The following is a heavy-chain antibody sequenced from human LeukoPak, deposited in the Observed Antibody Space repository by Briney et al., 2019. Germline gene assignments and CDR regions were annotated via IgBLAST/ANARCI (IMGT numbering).Heavy chain of an antibody. D-gene: IGHD3-22*01. J-gene: IGHJ5*02. V-gene: IGHV1-18*01. CDR1: GYTFTSYG. CDR2: ISAYNGNT. CDR3: AREWKDSSGYPMERFDP. Sequence: ASVKVSCKASGYTFTSYGISWVRQAPGQGLEWMGWISAYNGNTNYAQKLQGRVTMTTDTSTSTAYMELRSLRSDDTAVYYCAREWKDSSGYPMERFDPWGQGTLVTVSS.